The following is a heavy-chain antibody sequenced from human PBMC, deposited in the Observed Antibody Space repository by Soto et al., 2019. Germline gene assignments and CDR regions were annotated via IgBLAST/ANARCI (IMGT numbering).Heavy chain of an antibody. CDR1: GFTFSDYY. CDR3: ARDMGYCTNGVCLNWFDP. J-gene: IGHJ5*02. D-gene: IGHD2-8*01. Sequence: GGSLRLSCAASGFTFSDYYMSWIRQAPGKGLEWVSYISSSSSYTNYADSVKGRFTISRDNAKNSLYLQMNSLRAEDTAVYYCARDMGYCTNGVCLNWFDPWGQGTLVTVSS. CDR2: ISSSSSYT. V-gene: IGHV3-11*05.